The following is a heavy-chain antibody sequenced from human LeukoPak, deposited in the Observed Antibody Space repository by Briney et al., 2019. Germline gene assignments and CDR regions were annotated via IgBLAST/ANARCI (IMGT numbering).Heavy chain of an antibody. CDR2: INTNTGNP. D-gene: IGHD6-13*01. J-gene: IGHJ5*02. Sequence: EASVKVSCKASGYTFTSFAMNWVRQAPGQGLEWMGWINTNTGNPTYAQGFTGRFVFSLDTSVSTAFLQISSLKAEDTAVYYCARDILLEWLVAAAGPANWFDPWGQGTLVTVSS. CDR1: GYTFTSFA. V-gene: IGHV7-4-1*02. CDR3: ARDILLEWLVAAAGPANWFDP.